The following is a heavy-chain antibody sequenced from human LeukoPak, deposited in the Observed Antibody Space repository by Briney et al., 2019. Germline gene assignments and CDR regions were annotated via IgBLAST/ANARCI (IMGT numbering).Heavy chain of an antibody. CDR2: IYYSGST. V-gene: IGHV4-30-4*01. J-gene: IGHJ4*02. D-gene: IGHD2-21*02. Sequence: SETLSLTCTVSGVSISSGDYYWSWIRQPPGKGLEWIRYIYYSGSTYYNPSLKSRVTISVDTSKNQFSLKLSSVTAADTAVYYCARTLCGGDCVFDYWGQGTLVTVSS. CDR1: GVSISSGDYY. CDR3: ARTLCGGDCVFDY.